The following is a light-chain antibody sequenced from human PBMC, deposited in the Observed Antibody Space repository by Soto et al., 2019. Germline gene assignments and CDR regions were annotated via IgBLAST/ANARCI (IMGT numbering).Light chain of an antibody. J-gene: IGKJ2*01. Sequence: EIVMTQSPATLSVSPGERATLSCRASQSVSSNLDWYQQKPGQAPRLLIYGASTRATGIPARFSGSGSGTEFTHNISRLQSEDFPVYYCQQYNNWPPYTFGQGTKLEIK. CDR3: QQYNNWPPYT. V-gene: IGKV3-15*01. CDR2: GAS. CDR1: QSVSSN.